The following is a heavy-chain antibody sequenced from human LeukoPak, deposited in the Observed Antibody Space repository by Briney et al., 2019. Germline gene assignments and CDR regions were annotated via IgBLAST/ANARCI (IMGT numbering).Heavy chain of an antibody. Sequence: PSETLSLTCTVSGXSISSSGYYWGWIRQPPGKGLEWIGSIYFTGSTYYNPSLKSRVTISVNTSKNQFSLRLSSVTAADTAVYYCARLFGSVRMTTVAHFDYWGQGTLVTVSS. CDR3: ARLFGSVRMTTVAHFDY. CDR2: IYFTGST. J-gene: IGHJ4*02. D-gene: IGHD4-23*01. V-gene: IGHV4-39*01. CDR1: GXSISSSGYY.